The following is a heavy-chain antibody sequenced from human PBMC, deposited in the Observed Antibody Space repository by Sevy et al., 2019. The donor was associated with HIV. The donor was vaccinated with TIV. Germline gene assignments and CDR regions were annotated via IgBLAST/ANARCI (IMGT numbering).Heavy chain of an antibody. CDR1: GGSISSGGYY. V-gene: IGHV4-31*03. D-gene: IGHD3-3*01. CDR2: IYYSWST. CDR3: ARDTRIGWSGYSYYYGMDV. J-gene: IGHJ6*02. Sequence: SETLSLTCTVSGGSISSGGYYWSWIRQHPGKGLEWIGYIYYSWSTYYNPSLKSRVTISVDTSKNQFSLKLSSVTAADTAVYYCARDTRIGWSGYSYYYGMDVWGQGTTVTVSS.